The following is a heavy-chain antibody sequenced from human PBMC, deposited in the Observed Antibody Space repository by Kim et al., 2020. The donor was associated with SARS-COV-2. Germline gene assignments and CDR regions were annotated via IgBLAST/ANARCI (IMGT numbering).Heavy chain of an antibody. D-gene: IGHD6-13*01. CDR1: GYRFTSYW. V-gene: IGHV5-10-1*01. J-gene: IGHJ5*02. CDR3: ARHETNVFSIAAAGTLGGGFDP. Sequence: GESLKISCKGSGYRFTSYWISWVRQMPGKGLEWMGRIDPSDSYTNYSPSFQGHVTISADKSISTAYLQWSSLKASDTAMYYCARHETNVFSIAAAGTLGGGFDPWGQGTLVTVSS. CDR2: IDPSDSYT.